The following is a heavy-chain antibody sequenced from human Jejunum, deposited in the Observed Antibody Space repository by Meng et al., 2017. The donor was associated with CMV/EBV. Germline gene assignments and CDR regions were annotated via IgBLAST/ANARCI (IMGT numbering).Heavy chain of an antibody. CDR3: AGDSVGATTAGY. V-gene: IGHV1-18*01. D-gene: IGHD1-26*01. CDR2: ISAYNGNT. CDR1: GYTFTSYG. Sequence: ASGYTFTSYGISWVRQAPGQGLEWMGWISAYNGNTNYAQKLQGRVTMTTDTSTSTAYMELRSLRSDDTAVYYCAGDSVGATTAGYWGQGTLVTVSS. J-gene: IGHJ4*02.